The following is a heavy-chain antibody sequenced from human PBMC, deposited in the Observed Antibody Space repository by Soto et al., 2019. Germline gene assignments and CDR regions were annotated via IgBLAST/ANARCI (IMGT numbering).Heavy chain of an antibody. Sequence: EVQLLESGGGLVQPGGSLRLSCAASGCTFSSYAMSWVRQAPGKGLEWVSAISGSGGSTYYADSVKGRFTISRDNSKNTLYLQMNSLRAEDTAVYYCAKPNISGWYNWYFDLWGRGTLVTVSS. CDR3: AKPNISGWYNWYFDL. V-gene: IGHV3-23*01. CDR1: GCTFSSYA. D-gene: IGHD6-19*01. CDR2: ISGSGGST. J-gene: IGHJ2*01.